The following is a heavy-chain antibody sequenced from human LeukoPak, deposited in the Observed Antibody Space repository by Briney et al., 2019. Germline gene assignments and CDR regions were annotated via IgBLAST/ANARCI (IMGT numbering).Heavy chain of an antibody. CDR3: ARDWNRYAY. J-gene: IGHJ4*02. V-gene: IGHV4-39*07. Sequence: PSETLSLTCTVSGASISSTSYYWGWIRQPPGTGLEWIGSTYYRGTTYNPSLKSRVTISVDTSKNQFSLQLSSVTAADTAVYYCARDWNRYAYWGQGTLVTVSS. CDR1: GASISSTSYY. CDR2: TYYRGTT. D-gene: IGHD1-1*01.